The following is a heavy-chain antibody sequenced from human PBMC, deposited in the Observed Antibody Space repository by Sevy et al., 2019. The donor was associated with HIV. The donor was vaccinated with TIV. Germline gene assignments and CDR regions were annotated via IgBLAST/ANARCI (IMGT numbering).Heavy chain of an antibody. D-gene: IGHD6-19*01. CDR1: GGSISGNTYY. Sequence: SETLSLTCAVSGGSISGNTYYWGWIRQPPGKGLEWIGNVYNGGSTYYNPSLKSRLTLWVDTSRNQFSLKLRSVTAADTAVYYCARLTNSGWYKTDYWGQGTLVTVSS. CDR3: ARLTNSGWYKTDY. V-gene: IGHV4-39*01. J-gene: IGHJ4*02. CDR2: VYNGGST.